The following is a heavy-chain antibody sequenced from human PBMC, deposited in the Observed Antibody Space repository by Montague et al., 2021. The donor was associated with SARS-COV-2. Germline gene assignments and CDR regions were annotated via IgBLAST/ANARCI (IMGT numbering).Heavy chain of an antibody. J-gene: IGHJ6*02. D-gene: IGHD3-3*01. CDR2: IYYSGST. CDR1: GGSVSSGSYY. CDR3: ARDPWRITIFGVVTRYGMDV. Sequence: SDTLSLTRIVSGGSVSSGSYYWSWIRQPPGKGLEWIGYIYYSGSTNYNPSLKSRVTISVDTSKNLFSLQLSSVTAADTAVYYCARDPWRITIFGVVTRYGMDVWGQGTTVTVSS. V-gene: IGHV4-61*01.